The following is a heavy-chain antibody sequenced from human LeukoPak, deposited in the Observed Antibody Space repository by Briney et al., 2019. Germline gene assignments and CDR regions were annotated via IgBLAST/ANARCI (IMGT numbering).Heavy chain of an antibody. Sequence: SETLSLTCAVYGGSLSGYYWSWIRQPPGKGLEWIGEINHSGSTNYNPSLKSRVTISVDTSRNQFSLKVSSVTAADTAVYYCARHRANWFDPWGQGTLVIVSS. D-gene: IGHD3-10*01. V-gene: IGHV4-34*01. CDR1: GGSLSGYY. CDR2: INHSGST. CDR3: ARHRANWFDP. J-gene: IGHJ5*02.